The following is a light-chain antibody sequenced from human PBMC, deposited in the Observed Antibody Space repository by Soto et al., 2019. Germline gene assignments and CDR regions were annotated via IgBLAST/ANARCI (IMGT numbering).Light chain of an antibody. CDR3: QQYENSPIT. V-gene: IGKV3-15*01. CDR2: GAS. Sequence: EILMTQSPATLSVSKGERATLSCRASQSVNSNLAWYQQKPGQAPRLLIYGASTRATGIPSRFSGTGSETDFTLTINRLEPEDFAVYYCQQYENSPITLGQGTRLEI. CDR1: QSVNSN. J-gene: IGKJ5*01.